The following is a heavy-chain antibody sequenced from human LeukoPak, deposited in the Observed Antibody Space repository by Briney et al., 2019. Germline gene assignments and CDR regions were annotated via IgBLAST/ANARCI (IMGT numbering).Heavy chain of an antibody. CDR2: IDGDGGNT. D-gene: IGHD3-10*01. CDR1: GFIFSSFA. Sequence: GGSLRLSCAVSGFIFSSFAMSWVRQAPGKGLEWVSGIDGDGGNTWNADSVKGRFTISRDNSKNTLYLQMNSLRVEDTAVYYCAQDYGRDGEGTMFDYWGQGILVTVSS. V-gene: IGHV3-23*01. J-gene: IGHJ4*02. CDR3: AQDYGRDGEGTMFDY.